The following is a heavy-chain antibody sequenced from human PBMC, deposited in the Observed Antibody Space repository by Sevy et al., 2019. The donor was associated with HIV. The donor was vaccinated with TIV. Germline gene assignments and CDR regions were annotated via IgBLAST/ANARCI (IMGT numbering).Heavy chain of an antibody. CDR2: INPRGGST. J-gene: IGHJ5*02. CDR3: ARDRSGGIAAAGPFDP. V-gene: IGHV1-46*01. Sequence: ASLKVSCKASGYTFTSYYMHWVRQAPGQGLEWMGIINPRGGSTSYAQKFQGRVTMTRDTSTSTVYMELSSLRSEDTAVYYCARDRSGGIAAAGPFDPWGQGTLVTVSS. D-gene: IGHD6-13*01. CDR1: GYTFTSYY.